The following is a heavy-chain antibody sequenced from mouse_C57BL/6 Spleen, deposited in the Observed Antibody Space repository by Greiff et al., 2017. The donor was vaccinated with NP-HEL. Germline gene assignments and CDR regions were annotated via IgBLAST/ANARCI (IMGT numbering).Heavy chain of an antibody. CDR3: ASSGSTMEIDY. D-gene: IGHD2-1*01. CDR1: GYTFTSYW. CDR2: IYPSDSET. Sequence: QVQLQQPGAELVRPGSSVKLSCKASGYTFTSYWMDWVKQRPGQGLEWIGNIYPSDSETHYNQKFKDKATLTVDKSSSPASMQLSSLTSEDSAVYYCASSGSTMEIDYWGQGTTLTVSS. V-gene: IGHV1-61*01. J-gene: IGHJ2*01.